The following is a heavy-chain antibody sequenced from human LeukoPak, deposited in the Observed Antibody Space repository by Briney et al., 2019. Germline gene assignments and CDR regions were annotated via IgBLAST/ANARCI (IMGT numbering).Heavy chain of an antibody. CDR2: ISYDGSNK. CDR3: ARVVISGLRYFDWLSEVTDAFDI. V-gene: IGHV3-30*03. D-gene: IGHD3-9*01. CDR1: GFTFSSYG. J-gene: IGHJ3*02. Sequence: PGGSLRLSCAASGFTFSSYGMHWVRQAPGKGLEGVAVISYDGSNKYYADSVKGRFTISRDNSKNTLYLQMNSLRAEDTAVYYCARVVISGLRYFDWLSEVTDAFDIWGQGTMVTVSS.